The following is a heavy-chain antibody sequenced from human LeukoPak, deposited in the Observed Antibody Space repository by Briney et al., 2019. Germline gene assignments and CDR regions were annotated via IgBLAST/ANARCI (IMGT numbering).Heavy chain of an antibody. V-gene: IGHV3-48*04. J-gene: IGHJ4*02. CDR2: ISSSGSTI. CDR3: ARDLDYYDSSGIFDY. Sequence: GGSLRLSCAASGFTFSTYGMNWVRQAPGKGLEWVSYISSSGSTIYYADSVKGRFTISRDNAKNSLYLQMNSLRAEDTAVYYCARDLDYYDSSGIFDYWGQGTLVTVSS. D-gene: IGHD3-22*01. CDR1: GFTFSTYG.